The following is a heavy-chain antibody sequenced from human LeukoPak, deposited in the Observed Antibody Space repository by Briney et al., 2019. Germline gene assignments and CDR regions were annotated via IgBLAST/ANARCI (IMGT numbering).Heavy chain of an antibody. CDR1: GYTFTSYG. J-gene: IGHJ4*02. Sequence: ASVKVSCKASGYTFTSYGFSWVRQAPGQGLEWMGWISAYNGNTNYAQKLQGRVTMTTDTSTSTAYMELRSLRSDDTAVYYCARDRGYDILTGYPPFSYWGQGTLVTVSS. D-gene: IGHD3-9*01. CDR2: ISAYNGNT. CDR3: ARDRGYDILTGYPPFSY. V-gene: IGHV1-18*01.